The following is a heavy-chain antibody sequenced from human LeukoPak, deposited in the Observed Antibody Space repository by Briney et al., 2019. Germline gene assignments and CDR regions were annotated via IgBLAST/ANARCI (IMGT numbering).Heavy chain of an antibody. D-gene: IGHD3-10*01. CDR3: ATRHDYYGSGGGFDP. J-gene: IGHJ5*02. CDR2: ISAYNGNT. V-gene: IGHV1-18*01. CDR1: GYTFTSYG. Sequence: ASVTVSCKASGYTFTSYGISWVRQAPGQGLEWMGWISAYNGNTNYAQKLQGRVTMTTDTSTSTAYMELRSLRSDDTAVYYCATRHDYYGSGGGFDPWGQGTLVTVSS.